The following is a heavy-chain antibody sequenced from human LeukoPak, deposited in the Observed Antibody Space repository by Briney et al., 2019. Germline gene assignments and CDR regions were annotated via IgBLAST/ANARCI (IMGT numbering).Heavy chain of an antibody. CDR1: GFTFSSYA. CDR3: AVNYYDSSGYYFDY. CDR2: IYYSGST. D-gene: IGHD3-22*01. V-gene: IGHV4-39*01. J-gene: IGHJ4*02. Sequence: GSLRLSCAASGFTFSSYAMSWIRQPPGKGLEWIGSIYYSGSTYYNPSLKSRVTISVDTSKNQFSLKLSSVTAADTAVYYCAVNYYDSSGYYFDYWGQGTLVTVSS.